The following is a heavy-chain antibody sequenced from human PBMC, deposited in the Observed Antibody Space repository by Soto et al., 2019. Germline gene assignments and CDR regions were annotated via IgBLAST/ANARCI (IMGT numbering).Heavy chain of an antibody. J-gene: IGHJ3*02. V-gene: IGHV3-30-3*01. CDR3: ARDIAAAGIPDAFDI. CDR2: ISYDGSNK. Sequence: QVQLVESGGGVVQPGRSLRLSCAASGFTFSSYAMHWVRQAPGKGLEWVAVISYDGSNKYYADSVKGRFTISRDNSKNTLYLQMNSLRAEDTAVYYCARDIAAAGIPDAFDIWGQGTMVTVSS. CDR1: GFTFSSYA. D-gene: IGHD6-13*01.